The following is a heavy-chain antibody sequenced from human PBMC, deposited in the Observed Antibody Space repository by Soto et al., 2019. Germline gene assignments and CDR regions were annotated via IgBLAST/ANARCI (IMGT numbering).Heavy chain of an antibody. CDR1: GVSFTGYY. CDR2: MNHDGIT. Sequence: SENLSLTCGVYGVSFTGYYWTWIRQPPGERLEWIGEMNHDGITNYNPSLKSRVAITLDTSKNQFSLRLTSVTAADTAVYFCARGEAYCREVTFYYHGMDVWGQGTTVIVS. CDR3: ARGEAYCREVTFYYHGMDV. V-gene: IGHV4-34*01. D-gene: IGHD3-10*01. J-gene: IGHJ6*02.